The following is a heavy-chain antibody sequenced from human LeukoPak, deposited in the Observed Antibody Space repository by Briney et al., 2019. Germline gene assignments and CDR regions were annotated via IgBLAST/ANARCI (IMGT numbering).Heavy chain of an antibody. J-gene: IGHJ4*02. CDR2: IGGNGET. Sequence: SLKISCKWSGHSYKDNWIGWAGQWPARGLDWVSSIGGNGETLYAVSVKGQCGLSSDSSRHAVYFQLNNLRGEDTAILYCAKASWVSSTDAARWGQGTLVTVSS. V-gene: IGHV3-23*01. CDR3: AKASWVSSTDAAR. CDR1: GHSYKDNW. D-gene: IGHD3-16*01.